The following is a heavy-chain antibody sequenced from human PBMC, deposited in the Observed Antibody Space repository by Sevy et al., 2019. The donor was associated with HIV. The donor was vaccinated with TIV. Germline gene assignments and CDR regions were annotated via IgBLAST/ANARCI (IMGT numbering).Heavy chain of an antibody. J-gene: IGHJ4*02. CDR2: MSYDGSNK. Sequence: GGSLRLSCAASGFTFSSYAMHWVRQAPGKGLEWVAVMSYDGSNKYYADSVKGRFTISRDNSKNTLYLQMNSLRAEDTAVYYCARGLDYYGSGGIYWGQGTLVTVSS. D-gene: IGHD3-10*01. CDR1: GFTFSSYA. CDR3: ARGLDYYGSGGIY. V-gene: IGHV3-30-3*01.